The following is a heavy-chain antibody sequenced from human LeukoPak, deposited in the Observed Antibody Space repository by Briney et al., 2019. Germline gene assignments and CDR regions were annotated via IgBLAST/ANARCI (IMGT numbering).Heavy chain of an antibody. Sequence: PGGSLRLSCAASGFTFDDYATHRVRQAPGKGLEWVSGISWNSGSIGYAGSVKGRFTISRDSAKNSLYLQMNSLRAEDTALYYCTKDRSQLLSYGMDVWGQGTTVTVSS. J-gene: IGHJ6*02. CDR1: GFTFDDYA. V-gene: IGHV3-9*01. D-gene: IGHD2-2*01. CDR3: TKDRSQLLSYGMDV. CDR2: ISWNSGSI.